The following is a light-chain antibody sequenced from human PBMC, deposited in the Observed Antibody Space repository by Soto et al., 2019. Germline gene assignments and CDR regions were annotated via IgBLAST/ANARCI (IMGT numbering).Light chain of an antibody. V-gene: IGLV1-40*01. CDR1: SSNIGAGYG. Sequence: QSVLTQPPSVSGAPGQRVTISCTGSSSNIGAGYGVHWYQQLPGTAPKLLIYGNNNRPSGVPDRFSGSKSDTSASLAITGLQAEDEADYYCQSYDSSLSGGVFGGGTKLTVL. J-gene: IGLJ3*02. CDR3: QSYDSSLSGGV. CDR2: GNN.